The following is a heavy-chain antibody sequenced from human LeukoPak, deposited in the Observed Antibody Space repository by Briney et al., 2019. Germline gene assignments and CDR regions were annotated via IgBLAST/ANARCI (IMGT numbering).Heavy chain of an antibody. CDR1: GYTFTSYY. V-gene: IGHV1-46*01. CDR3: ARDRRVGGRRTLDY. D-gene: IGHD2-15*01. J-gene: IGHJ4*02. CDR2: INPSGGSA. Sequence: GASVKVSCKASGYTFTSYYMHWVRQAPGQGLEWMGIINPSGGSASYAQKFQGRVTMTRDMSTSTVYMELSSLRSEDTAVYCCARDRRVGGRRTLDYWGQGTLVTVSS.